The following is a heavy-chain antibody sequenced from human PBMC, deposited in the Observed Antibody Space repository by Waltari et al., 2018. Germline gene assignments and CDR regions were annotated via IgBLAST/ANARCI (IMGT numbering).Heavy chain of an antibody. D-gene: IGHD3-16*01. CDR2: IYPYNGNT. J-gene: IGHJ4*02. CDR3: ARDDVDSSNFGGF. CDR1: GYIFSNYG. V-gene: IGHV1-18*01. Sequence: QLVQSGAEVKKPGASVKVSCPASGYIFSNYGITWVRKAPGQGLEWMGWIYPYNGNTKYEQNFQGRVTMTTDTSTATAYMEIRSLRSDDTAIYYCARDDVDSSNFGGFWGQGTQVTVSS.